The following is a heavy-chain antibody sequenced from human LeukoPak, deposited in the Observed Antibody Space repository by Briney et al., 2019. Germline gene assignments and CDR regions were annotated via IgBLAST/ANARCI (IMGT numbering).Heavy chain of an antibody. CDR3: ASPPHLTYYYDSSGYHEDY. V-gene: IGHV3-11*01. Sequence: GGSLRLSCAASGFTFSNYAMSWVRQAPGKGLEWVSYISSSGSTIYYADSVKGRFTISRDNAKNSLYLQMNSLRAEDTAVYYCASPPHLTYYYDSSGYHEDYWGQGTLVTVSS. CDR2: ISSSGSTI. CDR1: GFTFSNYA. D-gene: IGHD3-22*01. J-gene: IGHJ4*02.